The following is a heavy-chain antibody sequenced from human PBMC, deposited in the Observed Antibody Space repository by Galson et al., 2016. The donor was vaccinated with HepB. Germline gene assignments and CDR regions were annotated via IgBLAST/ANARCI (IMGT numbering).Heavy chain of an antibody. V-gene: IGHV3-30*18. Sequence: SLRLSCAASGFTFSNYGMHWVRQAPGKGLEWVAVISKDGRDKQYADSVKGRFTVPRDNSKNTLFLQMNSLRVEDTAVYYCAKLDCGRDCPRDDWGQGTLVTVSS. CDR2: ISKDGRDK. CDR1: GFTFSNYG. CDR3: AKLDCGRDCPRDD. J-gene: IGHJ4*02. D-gene: IGHD2-21*02.